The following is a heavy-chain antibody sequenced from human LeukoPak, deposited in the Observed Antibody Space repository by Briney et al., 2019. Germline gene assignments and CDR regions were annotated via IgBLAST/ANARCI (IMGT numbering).Heavy chain of an antibody. J-gene: IGHJ4*02. CDR1: GGSISSYY. CDR2: IYYSGST. V-gene: IGHV4-59*01. D-gene: IGHD3-3*01. Sequence: SETLSLTCTVSGGSISSYYWSWIRQPPGKGLEWIGYIYYSGSTNYNPSLKSRVTISVDTSKNQFSLKLSSVTAADTAVYYRARGGSRPYYDFWRNWGQGTLVTVSS. CDR3: ARGGSRPYYDFWRN.